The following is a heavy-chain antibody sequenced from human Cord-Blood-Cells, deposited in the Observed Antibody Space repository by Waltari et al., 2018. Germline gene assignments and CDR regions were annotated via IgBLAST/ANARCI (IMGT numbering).Heavy chain of an antibody. V-gene: IGHV3-48*03. CDR2: ISSSGSTI. CDR1: GFTFSSYE. J-gene: IGHJ4*02. Sequence: EVQLVESGGGLVQPGGSLRLSCAASGFTFSSYEMNWVRQAPGKGLEWVSYISSSGSTINDADSVKGRFTISRDNAKNSLYLQMNSLRAEDTAVYYCARGSHTGGFDYWGQGTLVTVSS. D-gene: IGHD5-18*01. CDR3: ARGSHTGGFDY.